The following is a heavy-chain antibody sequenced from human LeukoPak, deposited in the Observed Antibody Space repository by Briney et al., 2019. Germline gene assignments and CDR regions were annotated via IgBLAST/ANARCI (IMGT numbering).Heavy chain of an antibody. CDR2: IYYSGST. CDR3: EREKESWFGELLTDY. CDR1: AGSVSSGSYY. V-gene: IGHV4-61*01. D-gene: IGHD3-10*01. Sequence: PSETLSLTCTVSAGSVSSGSYYWSWIRQPPGKGLEIIGYIYYSGSTNYNPSLKSRVTISVDTSKNQFSLKLSSVTAADTAVYYCEREKESWFGELLTDYWGQGTLVTVSS. J-gene: IGHJ4*02.